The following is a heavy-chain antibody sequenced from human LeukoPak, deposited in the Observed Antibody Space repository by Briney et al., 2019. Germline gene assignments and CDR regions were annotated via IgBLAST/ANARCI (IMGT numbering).Heavy chain of an antibody. CDR3: TRDSSAGFDP. J-gene: IGHJ5*02. D-gene: IGHD3-10*01. CDR1: GYTFTSYG. CDR2: INLNSGDT. V-gene: IGHV1-2*02. Sequence: ASVKVSCKASGYTFTSYGISWVRQAPGQGLEWMGWINLNSGDTKYAQKFQGRVTMTRDTSINTAYMELTSLTLDDTALYYCTRDSSAGFDPWGQGTLVTVSS.